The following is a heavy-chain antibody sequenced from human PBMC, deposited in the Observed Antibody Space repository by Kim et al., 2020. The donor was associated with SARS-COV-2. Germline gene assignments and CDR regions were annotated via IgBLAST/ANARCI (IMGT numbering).Heavy chain of an antibody. Sequence: ASVKVSCKASGYTFTGYYMHWVRQAPGQGLEWMGWINPNSGGTNYAQKFQGRVTMTRDTSISTAYMELSRLRSDDTAVYYCARVSIAVAGNFDAWGQGTLVTVSS. D-gene: IGHD6-19*01. CDR1: GYTFTGYY. CDR2: INPNSGGT. V-gene: IGHV1-2*02. J-gene: IGHJ4*02. CDR3: ARVSIAVAGNFDA.